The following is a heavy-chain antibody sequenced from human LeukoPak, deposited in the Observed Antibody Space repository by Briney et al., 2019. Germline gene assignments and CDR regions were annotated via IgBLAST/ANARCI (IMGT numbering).Heavy chain of an antibody. J-gene: IGHJ5*02. CDR1: GFTFSSYA. V-gene: IGHV3-23*01. CDR2: ISGSGGST. Sequence: GGSLRLSCAASGFTFSSYAMSWVRQAPGKGLEWVSAISGSGGSTYYADSVKGRFTISRDNSKNTLYLQMNSLRAEDTAVYYCAKCRGSGSYGENWFDPWGQGTLVTVSS. D-gene: IGHD3-10*01. CDR3: AKCRGSGSYGENWFDP.